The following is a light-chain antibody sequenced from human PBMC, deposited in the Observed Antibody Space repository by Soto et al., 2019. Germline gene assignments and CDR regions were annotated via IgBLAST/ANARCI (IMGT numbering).Light chain of an antibody. Sequence: DIVMTQSPDSLAVSLGERATINCESSQSIFHSSNNRNYLAWYQQKPGQPPKLLFYWSSTRESGVPDRFMDGGSETYFTLTIFSLQAEDVAVYFCQQYYTTPSFGGGTKVEIK. CDR1: QSIFHSSNNRNY. J-gene: IGKJ4*01. V-gene: IGKV4-1*01. CDR2: WSS. CDR3: QQYYTTPS.